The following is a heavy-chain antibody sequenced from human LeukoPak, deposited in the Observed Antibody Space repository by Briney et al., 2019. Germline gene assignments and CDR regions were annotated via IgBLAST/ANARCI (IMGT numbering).Heavy chain of an antibody. V-gene: IGHV4-34*01. J-gene: IGHJ4*02. CDR3: ASSYDSSGYYYGY. D-gene: IGHD3-22*01. CDR1: GGSFSGYY. CDR2: INHSGST. Sequence: PSETLSLTCAVYGGSFSGYYWSWIRQPPGKGLEWIGEINHSGSTNYNPSLKSRVTIPVDTSKNQFSLKLSSVTAADTAVYYCASSYDSSGYYYGYWGQGTLVTVSS.